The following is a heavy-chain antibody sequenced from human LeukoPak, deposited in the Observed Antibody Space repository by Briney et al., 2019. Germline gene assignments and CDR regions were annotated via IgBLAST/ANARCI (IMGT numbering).Heavy chain of an antibody. CDR2: INHSGST. J-gene: IGHJ4*02. CDR1: GGSFSGYY. V-gene: IGHV4-34*01. CDR3: ASSAWYSSSWPDY. D-gene: IGHD6-13*01. Sequence: SETLSLTCAVYGGSFSGYYWSWIRQPPGKGLEWIGEINHSGSTNYNPSLKSRVTISVDTSKNQFSLKLSSVTAADTAVYYCASSAWYSSSWPDYWGQGTLVTVSS.